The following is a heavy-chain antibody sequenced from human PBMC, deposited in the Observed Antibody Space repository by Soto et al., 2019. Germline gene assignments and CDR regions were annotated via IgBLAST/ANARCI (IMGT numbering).Heavy chain of an antibody. CDR1: GFTFSSYG. V-gene: IGHV3-33*01. Sequence: GGSLRLSCAASGFTFSSYGMHWVRQAPGKGLEWVEVIWYDGRNKYYADSVKCPFTMPRDNSKNALYLPMNSLKAEDTAVYYCARDSYNCDRSGRTRAFYYWGQGTLVTVSS. D-gene: IGHD3-22*01. CDR2: IWYDGRNK. CDR3: ARDSYNCDRSGRTRAFYY. J-gene: IGHJ4*02.